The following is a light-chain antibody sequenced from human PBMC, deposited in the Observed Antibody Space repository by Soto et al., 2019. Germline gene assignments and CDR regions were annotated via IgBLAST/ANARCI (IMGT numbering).Light chain of an antibody. J-gene: IGKJ1*01. Sequence: DIPMTQSPSTLSASVGDRVIITCRASQSISSWLAWYQQKPGKAPNLLIYKASTLKSGVPSRFSGSGSGTEFTLTISSLQPDDFATYYCQPYDNASWTFGQGTKVEIK. V-gene: IGKV1-5*03. CDR1: QSISSW. CDR3: QPYDNASWT. CDR2: KAS.